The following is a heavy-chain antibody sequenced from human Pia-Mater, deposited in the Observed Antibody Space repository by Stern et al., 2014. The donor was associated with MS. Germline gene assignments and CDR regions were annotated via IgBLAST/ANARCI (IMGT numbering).Heavy chain of an antibody. CDR3: ARGRQYYYASGSSPPDAFDI. D-gene: IGHD3-10*01. V-gene: IGHV4-31*03. CDR2: IYYSGGT. CDR1: GGSISSGADY. J-gene: IGHJ3*02. Sequence: QVQLQESGPGLVKPSQTLSLTCTVSGGSISSGADYWNWIRQHPGKGLVWIGYIYYSGGTEYNPSLKRRVIISADTSKKQFSLKLRSVTAADTAVYYCARGRQYYYASGSSPPDAFDIWGQGTMVTVSS.